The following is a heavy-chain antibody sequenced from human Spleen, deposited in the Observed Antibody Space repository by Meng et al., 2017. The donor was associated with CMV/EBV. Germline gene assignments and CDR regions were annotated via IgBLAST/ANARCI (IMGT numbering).Heavy chain of an antibody. CDR2: ISGSGGST. CDR1: GFSFNNYA. D-gene: IGHD2-21*01. CDR3: AKDLGGGDNYYYAMDV. Sequence: GESLKISCAASGFSFNNYAMTWVRQAPGKGLEWVSSISGSGGSTYYADSVKGRFTISRDNSKNTLYLQMNSLRAEDTAVYYCAKDLGGGDNYYYAMDVWGQGTTVTVSS. J-gene: IGHJ6*02. V-gene: IGHV3-23*01.